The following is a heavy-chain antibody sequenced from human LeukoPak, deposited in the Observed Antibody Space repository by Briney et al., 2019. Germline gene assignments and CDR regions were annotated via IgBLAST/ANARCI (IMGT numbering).Heavy chain of an antibody. CDR3: ARIYGDYVYYFDY. V-gene: IGHV3-74*01. J-gene: IGHJ4*02. Sequence: GGSLRLSCAASGFTFSSYWMHWVRQAPGKGLVWVSRINSDGSSTSYADSVKGRFTISRDNAKNTLYLQMNSLRAEDTAGYYCARIYGDYVYYFDYWGQGTLVTVSS. CDR1: GFTFSSYW. D-gene: IGHD4-17*01. CDR2: INSDGSST.